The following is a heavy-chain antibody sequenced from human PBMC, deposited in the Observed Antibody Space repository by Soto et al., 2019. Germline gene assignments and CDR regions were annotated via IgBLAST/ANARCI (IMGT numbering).Heavy chain of an antibody. CDR2: ISYDGSNK. CDR3: ARDPLRFLEWLLLPSWFDP. V-gene: IGHV3-30-3*01. D-gene: IGHD3-3*01. Sequence: QVQLVESGGGVVQPGRSLRLSCAASGFTFSSYAMHWVRQAPGKGLEWVAVISYDGSNKYYADSVKGRFTISRDNSKNXLXXQMNSLRAEDTAVYYCARDPLRFLEWLLLPSWFDPWGQGTLVTVSS. J-gene: IGHJ5*02. CDR1: GFTFSSYA.